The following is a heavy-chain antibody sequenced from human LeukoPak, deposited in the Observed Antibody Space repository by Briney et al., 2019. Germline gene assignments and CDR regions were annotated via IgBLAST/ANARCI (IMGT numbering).Heavy chain of an antibody. CDR2: IYYSGST. Sequence: SETLSLTCTVSGGSISSSSYYWGWLRQPPRKGLERIASIYYSGSTYNNPCLKSRVTISVNTSKNLLSLKLSSVTAADTALDYCAYPAIYGSGIGDPFDIWGQGTMVTVSS. CDR3: AYPAIYGSGIGDPFDI. V-gene: IGHV4-39*01. J-gene: IGHJ3*02. D-gene: IGHD3-10*01. CDR1: GGSISSSSYY.